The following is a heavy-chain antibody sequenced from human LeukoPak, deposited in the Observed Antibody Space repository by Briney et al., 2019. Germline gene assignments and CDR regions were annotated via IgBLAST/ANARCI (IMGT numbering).Heavy chain of an antibody. CDR1: GFTFSSYG. CDR2: ISYDGSNK. CDR3: ASGGYSYGYRFDY. J-gene: IGHJ4*02. V-gene: IGHV3-30*03. D-gene: IGHD5-18*01. Sequence: PGGSLRLSCAASGFTFSSYGMHWVRQAPGKGLEWVAVISYDGSNKYYADSVKGRFTISRDNSKNTLYLQMNSLRAEDTAVYYCASGGYSYGYRFDYWGQGTLVTVSS.